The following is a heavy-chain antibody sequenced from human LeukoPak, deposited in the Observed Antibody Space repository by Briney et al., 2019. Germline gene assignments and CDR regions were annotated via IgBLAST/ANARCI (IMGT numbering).Heavy chain of an antibody. Sequence: SETLSLTCTVSGGSISSSSYYWGWIRQPPGKGLEWIGSIYYSGSTYYNPSLKSRVTISVDTSKNQFSLKLSSVTAADTAVYYCGTTRGLEWLLTKDYYYYGMDVWGQGTTVTVSS. CDR1: GGSISSSSYY. V-gene: IGHV4-39*01. CDR3: GTTRGLEWLLTKDYYYYGMDV. CDR2: IYYSGST. J-gene: IGHJ6*02. D-gene: IGHD3-3*01.